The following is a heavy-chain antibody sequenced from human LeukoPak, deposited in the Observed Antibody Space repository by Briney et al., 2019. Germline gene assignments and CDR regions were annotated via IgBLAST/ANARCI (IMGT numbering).Heavy chain of an antibody. CDR1: GGSISSYD. V-gene: IGHV4-59*12. J-gene: IGHJ4*02. CDR2: IYYSGST. D-gene: IGHD2-15*01. Sequence: SETLSLTCTVSGGSISSYDWSWIRQPPGKGLEWIGYIYYSGSTNYNPSLKSRVTISVDTSKNQFSLKLSSVTAADTAVYFCARGYCSGGSCYESRGWFDYWGQGTLVTVSS. CDR3: ARGYCSGGSCYESRGWFDY.